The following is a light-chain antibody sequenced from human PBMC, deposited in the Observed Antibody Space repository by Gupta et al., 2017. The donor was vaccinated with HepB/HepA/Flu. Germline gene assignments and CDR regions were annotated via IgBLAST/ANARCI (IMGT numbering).Light chain of an antibody. CDR1: SGSIAHNY. CDR3: QSSDLISQI. V-gene: IGLV6-57*03. J-gene: IGLJ2*01. Sequence: FMLTQPHSVSEFPGKTVTISCTRSSGSIAHNYVQWYQQRPGSAPTTVIYENKDRPSGVPDRFSGSIDRSSNSASLTISGLRAEDEAVYHCQSSDLISQIFGGGTRLTVL. CDR2: ENK.